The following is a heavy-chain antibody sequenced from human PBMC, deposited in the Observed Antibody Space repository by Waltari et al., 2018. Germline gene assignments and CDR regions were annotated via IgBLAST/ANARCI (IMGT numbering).Heavy chain of an antibody. CDR1: GGPISSYY. J-gene: IGHJ3*02. CDR2: IYYSGST. D-gene: IGHD3-22*01. Sequence: QVQLQESGPGLVEPSETLSLTCTVSGGPISSYYWSWIRQPPGKGLEWIGYIYYSGSTNYNPSLKSRVTISVDTSKNQFSLKLSSVTAADTAVYYCARYYYDSSGYYQGAFDIWGQGTMVTVSS. CDR3: ARYYYDSSGYYQGAFDI. V-gene: IGHV4-59*01.